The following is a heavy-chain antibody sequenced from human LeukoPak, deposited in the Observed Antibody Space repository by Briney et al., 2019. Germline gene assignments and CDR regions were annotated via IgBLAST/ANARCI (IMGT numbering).Heavy chain of an antibody. CDR1: GFTFSSYG. CDR3: AKTGGFGELGTDY. V-gene: IGHV3-30*02. J-gene: IGHJ4*02. D-gene: IGHD3-10*01. Sequence: GGSLRLSCAASGFTFSSYGMHWVRQAPGKGLEWVAFIRYDGSNKYYADSVKGRFTISRDNSKNTLYLQMNSLRAEDTAVYYCAKTGGFGELGTDYWGQGTLVTVSS. CDR2: IRYDGSNK.